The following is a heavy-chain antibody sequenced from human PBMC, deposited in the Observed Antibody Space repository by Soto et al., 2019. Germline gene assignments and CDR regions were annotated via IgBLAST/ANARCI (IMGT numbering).Heavy chain of an antibody. Sequence: QVQLVQSGAEVKKPGSSVKVSCKASGGTLNKHAITWVRRAPGQGREWLGGIIPMFGIPNYPQKFQGRVTTTADDPTKTTHMELHSLTSDDTAVYYCARGGTSGWLKGAYDVWGQGTMVTVSS. CDR2: IIPMFGIP. CDR1: GGTLNKHA. CDR3: ARGGTSGWLKGAYDV. V-gene: IGHV1-69*01. J-gene: IGHJ3*01. D-gene: IGHD6-13*01.